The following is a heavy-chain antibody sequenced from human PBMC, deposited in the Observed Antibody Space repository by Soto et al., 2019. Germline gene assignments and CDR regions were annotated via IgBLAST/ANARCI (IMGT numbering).Heavy chain of an antibody. CDR2: IWYDGSEK. J-gene: IGHJ5*02. Sequence: QVQLVESGGGVVQPGRSLRLSCEGSGFTFRNHGMHWIRQSPGKGLEWLAVIWYDGSEKYYADSVKGRFTISRDNSKNTLYLQMNSLKVEDTAIYYCARWSNNKVVDRGGQGTVVTVS. CDR1: GFTFRNHG. CDR3: ARWSNNKVVDR. V-gene: IGHV3-33*01. D-gene: IGHD1-1*01.